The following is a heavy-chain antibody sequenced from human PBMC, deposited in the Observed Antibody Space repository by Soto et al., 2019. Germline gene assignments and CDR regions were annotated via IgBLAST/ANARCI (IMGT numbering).Heavy chain of an antibody. D-gene: IGHD5-12*01. CDR2: ISGSGGST. CDR1: GFTFSGYA. CDR3: AKAGGYDSYYYYGVDV. J-gene: IGHJ6*02. Sequence: VGSLRLSCAASGFTFSGYAMSWVRQVPGKGLEWVSVISGSGGSTNYADSVKGRFTISRDNSKNTLYLQMNSLRAEDTAVYYCAKAGGYDSYYYYGVDVWGQGTTVTVSS. V-gene: IGHV3-23*01.